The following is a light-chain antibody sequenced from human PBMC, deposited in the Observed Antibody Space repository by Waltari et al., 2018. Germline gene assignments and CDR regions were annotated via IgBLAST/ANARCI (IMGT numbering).Light chain of an antibody. J-gene: IGLJ2*01. CDR2: DVS. CDR1: SSDVGGYGY. V-gene: IGLV2-14*03. CDR3: NSYTSSSSL. Sequence: QSALTQPASVSGSPGQAITISCTGTSSDVGGYGYVSWYQQHPGKAPKLIIYDVSNRPSGGSSRFSGSKFGNTASLTISGLQADDEADYYCNSYTSSSSLFGGGTRLTVL.